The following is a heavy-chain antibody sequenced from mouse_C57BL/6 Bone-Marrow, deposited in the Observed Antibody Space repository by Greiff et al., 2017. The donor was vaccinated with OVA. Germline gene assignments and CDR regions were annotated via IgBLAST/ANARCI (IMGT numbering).Heavy chain of an antibody. CDR1: GFTFSDYY. J-gene: IGHJ3*01. CDR3: ARQYYDYDRAWFAY. D-gene: IGHD2-4*01. Sequence: EVHLVESGGGLVQPGGSLKLSCAASGFTFSDYYMYWVRQTPEKRLEWVAYISNGGGSTYYPDTVKGRFTISRDNAKNTLYLQMSRLKSEDTAMYYCARQYYDYDRAWFAYWGQGTLVTVSA. CDR2: ISNGGGST. V-gene: IGHV5-12*01.